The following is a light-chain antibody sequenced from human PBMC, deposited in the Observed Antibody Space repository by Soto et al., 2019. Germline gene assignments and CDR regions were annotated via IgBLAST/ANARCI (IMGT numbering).Light chain of an antibody. V-gene: IGKV1-17*01. J-gene: IGKJ4*01. CDR2: AAS. Sequence: QRPPSPSTLSASVGALIPITCRASRDIGSDLSWYQQKPGKAPTLLIYAASNLQSGVPSRFRGSRSGTEFTLTVSSLQPEDCATYYCQQYNSYSLTFGGGTKVDI. CDR3: QQYNSYSLT. CDR1: RDIGSD.